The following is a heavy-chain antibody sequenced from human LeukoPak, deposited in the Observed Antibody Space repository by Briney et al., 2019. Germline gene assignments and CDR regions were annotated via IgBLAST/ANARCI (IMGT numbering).Heavy chain of an antibody. J-gene: IGHJ4*02. CDR1: GFTFSSYA. V-gene: IGHV3-23*01. CDR2: ISSSGGTT. Sequence: GGSLRLSCAASGFTFSSYAMSWVRQAPGKGLEWVSAISSSGGTTYYADSVKGRFTISRDNSKNTLYLQMNSLRAEDTAVYYCAKDIDYGDYVVSWGQGTLVTVSS. D-gene: IGHD4-17*01. CDR3: AKDIDYGDYVVS.